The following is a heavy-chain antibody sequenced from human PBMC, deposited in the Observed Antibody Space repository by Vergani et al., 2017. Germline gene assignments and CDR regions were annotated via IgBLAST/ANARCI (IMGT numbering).Heavy chain of an antibody. CDR3: ARVNTETNGHLYYYYYMDV. Sequence: QVQLQQWGGGLLKPSETLSLTCVVNGGSFTSYHWTWIRQSPGEGLEWVGNIDHTGRPDCNPSLKSRITMSIDKSRNHFSMTLNSVTATDTAIYFCARVNTETNGHLYYYYYMDVWGQGTAVTVS. CDR2: IDHTGRP. CDR1: GGSFTSYH. D-gene: IGHD4-11*01. J-gene: IGHJ6*03. V-gene: IGHV4-34*01.